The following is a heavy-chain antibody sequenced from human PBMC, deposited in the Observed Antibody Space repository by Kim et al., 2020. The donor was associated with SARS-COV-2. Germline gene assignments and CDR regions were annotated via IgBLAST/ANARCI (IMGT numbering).Heavy chain of an antibody. CDR2: IDPSDSYT. J-gene: IGHJ4*02. D-gene: IGHD3-10*01. CDR3: ARHASGSYYSPDY. V-gene: IGHV5-10-1*01. Sequence: GESLKISCKGSGYSFTSYWISWVRQMPGKCLEWMGRIDPSDSYTNYSPSFQGHVTISADKSISTAYLQWSSLKASDTAMYYCARHASGSYYSPDYWGQGTLVTVSS. CDR1: GYSFTSYW.